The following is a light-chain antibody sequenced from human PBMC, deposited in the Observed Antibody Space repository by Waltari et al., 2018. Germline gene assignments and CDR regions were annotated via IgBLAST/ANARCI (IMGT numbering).Light chain of an antibody. CDR2: DVS. V-gene: IGLV2-14*01. Sequence: QSALTQPASVSGSPGQSVTIFCAGTSNDVGGYNSVSWYQEHPGQAPRVIIYDVSARPSEVSDRFSGSKSGNTASLTISGLQAEDEADYYCSSQSSNDVVLFGGGTKLTVL. CDR1: SNDVGGYNS. J-gene: IGLJ2*01. CDR3: SSQSSNDVVL.